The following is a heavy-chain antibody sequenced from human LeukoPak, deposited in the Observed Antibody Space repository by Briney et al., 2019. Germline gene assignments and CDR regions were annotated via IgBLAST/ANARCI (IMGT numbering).Heavy chain of an antibody. Sequence: GESLKIPCQGSGYSFTSYWIGWVRQMPGKGLEWMGVIYPGDSDTRYSPSFQGQVTISADKSISTAYLQWSSLKASDTAMYYCARHGVANKDNYYYYGMDVWGQGTTVTVSS. J-gene: IGHJ6*02. V-gene: IGHV5-51*01. D-gene: IGHD2-15*01. CDR3: ARHGVANKDNYYYYGMDV. CDR2: IYPGDSDT. CDR1: GYSFTSYW.